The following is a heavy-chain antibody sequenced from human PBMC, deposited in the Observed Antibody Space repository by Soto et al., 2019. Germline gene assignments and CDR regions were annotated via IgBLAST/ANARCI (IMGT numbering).Heavy chain of an antibody. CDR3: ARERDRARTLYYYYGMDV. Sequence: GASVKVSCKASGGTFSSYAISWVRQAPGQGLEWMGGIIPIFGTANYAQKFQGRVTITADESTSTAYMELSSLRSEDTAVYYCARERDRARTLYYYYGMDVWGQGTTVTVSS. J-gene: IGHJ6*02. D-gene: IGHD6-6*01. CDR1: GGTFSSYA. V-gene: IGHV1-69*13. CDR2: IIPIFGTA.